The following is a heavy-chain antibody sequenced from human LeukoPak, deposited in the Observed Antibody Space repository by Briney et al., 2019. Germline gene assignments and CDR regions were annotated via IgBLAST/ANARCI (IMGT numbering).Heavy chain of an antibody. J-gene: IGHJ4*02. V-gene: IGHV3-23*01. CDR3: AKASGSGSYLADYYFDY. D-gene: IGHD1-26*01. Sequence: GGSLRLSCAASGSTLSSYVMSWVRQAPGKGLEWVSAVSGSGGSTYYADSVKGRFTISRDNSKNTLGLQMNSLRAEDTAVYYCAKASGSGSYLADYYFDYWGQGTLVTVSS. CDR2: VSGSGGST. CDR1: GSTLSSYV.